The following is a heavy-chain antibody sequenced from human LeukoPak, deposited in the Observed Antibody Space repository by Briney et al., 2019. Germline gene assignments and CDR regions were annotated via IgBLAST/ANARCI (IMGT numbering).Heavy chain of an antibody. Sequence: GGSLRLSCAASGFSFSSYWMHWVRQAPGKGLVWVSRINSDGSSTNYADSVKGRFTISRDNAKNTLYLQMNSLRADDTAVYYCARQIGDYEDYWGQGTLVTVSS. D-gene: IGHD4-17*01. CDR3: ARQIGDYEDY. CDR2: INSDGSST. CDR1: GFSFSSYW. J-gene: IGHJ4*02. V-gene: IGHV3-74*01.